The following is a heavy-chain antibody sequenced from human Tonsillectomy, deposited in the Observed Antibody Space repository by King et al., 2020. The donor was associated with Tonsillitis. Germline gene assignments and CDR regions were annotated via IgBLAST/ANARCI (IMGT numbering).Heavy chain of an antibody. J-gene: IGHJ6*02. Sequence: VQSGGSLRLSCAGSGFTSDNYGMHWVRQAPGTGLEWVSGITLDSNKIGYADSVKGRFTISRDNAKNSLYLQMNSLRAEDTALYYCTKDLVPGGADVWGQGTTVTVSS. CDR1: GFTSDNYG. CDR3: TKDLVPGGADV. CDR2: ITLDSNKI. V-gene: IGHV3-9*02. D-gene: IGHD3-16*01.